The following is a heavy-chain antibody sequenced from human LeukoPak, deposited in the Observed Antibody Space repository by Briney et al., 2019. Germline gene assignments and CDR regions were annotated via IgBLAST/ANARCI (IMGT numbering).Heavy chain of an antibody. CDR3: TRRLDSIAAAEFDY. J-gene: IGHJ4*02. CDR2: ISAYNGNT. D-gene: IGHD6-13*01. CDR1: GYTFTSYG. Sequence: ASVKVSCKASGYTFTSYGISWVRQAPGQGLEWMGWISAYNGNTNYAQKLQGRVTMTTDTSTSTAYMELRSLRSDDTAVYYCTRRLDSIAAAEFDYWGQGTLVTVSS. V-gene: IGHV1-18*01.